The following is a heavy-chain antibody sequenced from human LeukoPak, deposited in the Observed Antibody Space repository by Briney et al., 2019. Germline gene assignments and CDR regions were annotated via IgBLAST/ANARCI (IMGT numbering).Heavy chain of an antibody. D-gene: IGHD3-9*01. Sequence: ASVKVSCKASGYTFTGYYMHWVRQAPGQGLEWMGWINPNSGGTDYAQKFQGRVTMTRDTSISTAYMELSRLRSDDTAVYYCARVYYDILTGYDPLDYWGQGTLVTVSS. J-gene: IGHJ4*02. V-gene: IGHV1-2*02. CDR3: ARVYYDILTGYDPLDY. CDR1: GYTFTGYY. CDR2: INPNSGGT.